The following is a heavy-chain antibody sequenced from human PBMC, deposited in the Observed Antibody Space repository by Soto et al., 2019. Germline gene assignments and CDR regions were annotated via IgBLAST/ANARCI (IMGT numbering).Heavy chain of an antibody. J-gene: IGHJ5*02. CDR3: TTLWTGDRGYDLDP. Sequence: GGSLRLSCEESGLSFSDAWMSWVRQAPGKGLEWGARIVSKKDNGRIEYAAPVRGRFTISRDASKSTVYLQMNSQEIEYTGVYYRTTLWTGDRGYDLDPCGQGTLVTVP. D-gene: IGHD5-12*01. CDR2: IVSKKDNGRI. V-gene: IGHV3-15*04. CDR1: GLSFSDAW.